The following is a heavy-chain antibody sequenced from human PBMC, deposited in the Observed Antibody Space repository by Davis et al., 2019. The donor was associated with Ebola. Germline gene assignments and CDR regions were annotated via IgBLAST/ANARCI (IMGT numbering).Heavy chain of an antibody. J-gene: IGHJ5*01. CDR3: VKGVFDS. CDR2: INGVGGTT. V-gene: IGHV3-43*02. CDR1: GFTFDEYG. Sequence: ESLKISCEASGFTFDEYGMYWVRQAPGKGLEWVSLINGVGGTTYYGDSVKGRFTTSRDNSKKSLYLQMNNLRPEDTAFYYCVKGVFDSWGQGTLVTVSS.